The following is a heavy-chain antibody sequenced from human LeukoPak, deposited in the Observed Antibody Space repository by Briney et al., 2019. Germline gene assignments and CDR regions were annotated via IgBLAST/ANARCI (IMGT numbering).Heavy chain of an antibody. CDR1: GFTFSNAW. J-gene: IGHJ4*02. CDR2: LKSNGDGKSA. V-gene: IGHV3-15*01. D-gene: IGHD1-26*01. Sequence: GGSLRLSCAASGFTFSNAWMRWVRQAPGRGLEWVTLLKSNGDGKSAVYAAAVKGRFTISSNDSKNTVFLQMNILKSEDTAVYYGTTDGEKYGGIAGEDFWGQGTLVTVSS. CDR3: TTDGEKYGGIAGEDF.